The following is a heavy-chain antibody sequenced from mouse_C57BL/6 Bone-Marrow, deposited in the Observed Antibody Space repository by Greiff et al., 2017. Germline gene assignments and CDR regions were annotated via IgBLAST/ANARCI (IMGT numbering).Heavy chain of an antibody. Sequence: EVQGVESGGGLVKPGGSLKLSCAASGFTFSSYAMSWVRQTPEKRLEWVATISDGGSYTYYPDNVQGRFTISRDNTKNNLYLHMSHLKSEDTAMYYCAGVEFCDGYYRFAYWGQGTLVTVSA. CDR3: AGVEFCDGYYRFAY. J-gene: IGHJ3*01. CDR1: GFTFSSYA. D-gene: IGHD2-3*01. V-gene: IGHV5-4*01. CDR2: ISDGGSYT.